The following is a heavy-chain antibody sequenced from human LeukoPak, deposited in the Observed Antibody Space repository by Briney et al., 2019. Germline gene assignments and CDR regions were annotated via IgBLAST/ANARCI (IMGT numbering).Heavy chain of an antibody. J-gene: IGHJ4*02. V-gene: IGHV1-69*05. Sequence: GASVKVSCKASGGTFSSYAISWVRQAPGQGLEWMGRIIPIFGTANYAQKFQGRVTITTDESTSTAYMKLSSLRSEDTAVYYCARGNLERGYFDYWGQGTLVTVSS. CDR2: IIPIFGTA. D-gene: IGHD1-1*01. CDR3: ARGNLERGYFDY. CDR1: GGTFSSYA.